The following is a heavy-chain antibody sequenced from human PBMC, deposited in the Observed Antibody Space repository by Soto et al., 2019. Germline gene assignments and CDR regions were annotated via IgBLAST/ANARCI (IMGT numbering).Heavy chain of an antibody. CDR2: ISGSGGTT. Sequence: RLSCAASGFTFNTYAMSWVRQAPGKGLEWVSVISGSGGTTYYADSMKGRFTISRDNSKNTLYLQMNSLRAEDTAVYYCAKDRRAGFYVSGTYYNVWGQGIQVTVSS. D-gene: IGHD3-10*01. CDR3: AKDRRAGFYVSGTYYNV. J-gene: IGHJ4*02. CDR1: GFTFNTYA. V-gene: IGHV3-23*01.